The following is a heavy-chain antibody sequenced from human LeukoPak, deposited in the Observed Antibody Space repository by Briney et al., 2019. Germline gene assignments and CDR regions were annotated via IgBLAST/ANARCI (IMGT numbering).Heavy chain of an antibody. CDR3: ARDVGSSGSSIDY. CDR1: GFTFSSYG. Sequence: GGSLRLSCEASGFTFSSYGMHWVRQAPGKGLEWVAVIWYDGSNKYYADSVKGRFTTSRDNSKNTLYLQMNSLRAEDTAVYYCARDVGSSGSSIDYWGQGTLVTVSS. CDR2: IWYDGSNK. J-gene: IGHJ4*02. V-gene: IGHV3-33*01. D-gene: IGHD6-19*01.